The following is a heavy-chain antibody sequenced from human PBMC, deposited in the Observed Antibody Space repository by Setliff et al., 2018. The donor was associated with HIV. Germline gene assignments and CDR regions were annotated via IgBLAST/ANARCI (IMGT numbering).Heavy chain of an antibody. CDR2: ISTSGADT. Sequence: PGGSLRLSCAASGFTFSSYAMSWVRQAPGKGLEGVSTISTSGADTYDAHSMKGRFTISRDKSKNTLYLQMNSLTAEDTAVYNCARENYYVTEYWGQGTLVTVSS. CDR3: ARENYYVTEY. D-gene: IGHD3-10*02. J-gene: IGHJ4*02. CDR1: GFTFSSYA. V-gene: IGHV3-23*01.